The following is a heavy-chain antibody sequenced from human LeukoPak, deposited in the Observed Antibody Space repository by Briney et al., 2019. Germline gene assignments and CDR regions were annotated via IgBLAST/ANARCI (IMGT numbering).Heavy chain of an antibody. Sequence: PSETLSLTCTVSGGSISSYYWSWIRQPPGKGLEWIGYIHYTGSTHYNPSLKSRVTISVDTSKNQFSLKLSSVTAADTAVYYCARGGSWYFDYWGQGTLVAVSS. CDR2: IHYTGST. V-gene: IGHV4-59*01. D-gene: IGHD6-13*01. CDR1: GGSISSYY. CDR3: ARGGSWYFDY. J-gene: IGHJ4*02.